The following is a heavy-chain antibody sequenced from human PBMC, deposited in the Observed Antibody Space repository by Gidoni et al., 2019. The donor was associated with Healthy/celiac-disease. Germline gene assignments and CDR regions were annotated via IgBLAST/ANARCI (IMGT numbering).Heavy chain of an antibody. D-gene: IGHD3-22*01. CDR1: GDSVSSNSAA. Sequence: QVQLQQSGPGLVKPSQTLSLTCAISGDSVSSNSAAWNWIRQSPSRGLEWLGRTYYRSKWYNDYAVSVKSRITINPDTSKNQFSLQLNSVTPEDTAVYYCAREPLTENPDYYDSSGLDYWGQGTLVTVSS. V-gene: IGHV6-1*01. CDR3: AREPLTENPDYYDSSGLDY. J-gene: IGHJ4*02. CDR2: TYYRSKWYN.